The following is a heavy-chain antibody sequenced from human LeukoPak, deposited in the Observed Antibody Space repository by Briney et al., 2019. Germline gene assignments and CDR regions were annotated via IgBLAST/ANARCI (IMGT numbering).Heavy chain of an antibody. CDR3: ARSFLGDWYFDL. V-gene: IGHV4-59*01. Sequence: SETLSLTCTVSGGSISSYYWSWIRQPPGMGLEWIGCIYYSGSTNYNPSLKSRVTISVDTSKDQFSLRLTSVTAADTAVYYCARSFLGDWYFDLWRRGTLVTVSS. CDR1: GGSISSYY. J-gene: IGHJ2*01. D-gene: IGHD1-26*01. CDR2: IYYSGST.